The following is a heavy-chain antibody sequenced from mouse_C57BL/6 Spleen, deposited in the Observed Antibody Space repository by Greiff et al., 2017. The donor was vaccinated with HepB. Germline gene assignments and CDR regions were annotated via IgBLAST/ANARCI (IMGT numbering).Heavy chain of an antibody. J-gene: IGHJ2*01. D-gene: IGHD3-2*02. CDR2: INYDGSST. CDR1: GFTLSDYY. CDR3: ARETAQARYFDY. Sequence: EVQRVESEGGLVQPGSSMKLSCTASGFTLSDYYMAWVRQVPEKGLEWVANINYDGSSTYYLDSLKSRFIISRDNAKNILYLQMSSLKSEDTATYYCARETAQARYFDYWGQGTTLTVSS. V-gene: IGHV5-16*01.